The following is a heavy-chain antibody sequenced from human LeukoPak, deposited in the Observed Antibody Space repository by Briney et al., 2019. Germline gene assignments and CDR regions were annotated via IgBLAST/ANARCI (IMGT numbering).Heavy chain of an antibody. J-gene: IGHJ6*03. CDR3: ARGRSSMVRGYYYYYMDV. V-gene: IGHV4-59*01. Sequence: SETLSLTCTVSGGSISSYYWSWIRQPPGKGLEWIGYIYYSGSTNYNPSLKSRVTISVDTSKNQFSLRLSSVTAADTAVYYCARGRSSMVRGYYYYYMDVWGKGTTVTISS. CDR2: IYYSGST. D-gene: IGHD3-10*01. CDR1: GGSISSYY.